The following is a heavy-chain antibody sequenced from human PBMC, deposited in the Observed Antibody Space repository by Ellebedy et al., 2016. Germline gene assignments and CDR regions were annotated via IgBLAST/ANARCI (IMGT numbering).Heavy chain of an antibody. D-gene: IGHD4-23*01. CDR2: INVDESST. V-gene: IGHV3-74*01. Sequence: GGSLRLXXAASGFSFSSYWMHWVRQAPGKGLVWVSRINVDESSTSYADSVKGRFTISRDNAKNSLYLQMNSLRAEDTAVYYCARATVVTGSDYWGQGTLVTVSS. CDR3: ARATVVTGSDY. CDR1: GFSFSSYW. J-gene: IGHJ4*02.